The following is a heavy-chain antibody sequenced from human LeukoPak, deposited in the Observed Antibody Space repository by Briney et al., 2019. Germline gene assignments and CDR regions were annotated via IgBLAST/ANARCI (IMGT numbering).Heavy chain of an antibody. CDR3: ARDPEYFHH. Sequence: PSETLSLTCTVSGGSISSYYWSWIRQPPGKGLEWIGYIYYSGSTNYNPSLQSRVTISVATSKNQFSLKLSSVTAADTAVYYCARDPEYFHHWGQGTLVTVSS. CDR2: IYYSGST. V-gene: IGHV4-59*01. CDR1: GGSISSYY. J-gene: IGHJ1*01.